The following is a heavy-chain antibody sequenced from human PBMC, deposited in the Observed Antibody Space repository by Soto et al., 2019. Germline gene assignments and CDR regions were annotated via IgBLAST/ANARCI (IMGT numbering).Heavy chain of an antibody. V-gene: IGHV4-59*08. J-gene: IGHJ4*02. CDR1: GGSIRSYC. CDR3: ARLDSLQRNYYFDY. D-gene: IGHD4-4*01. Sequence: PSATLSLTCTVSGGSIRSYCWTWIRQPPGEGLEWIGYIYYSGSTNYNPSLKSRVTISVDTSKNQFSLKLSSVTAADTAVYYCARLDSLQRNYYFDYWGQGTLVTVSS. CDR2: IYYSGST.